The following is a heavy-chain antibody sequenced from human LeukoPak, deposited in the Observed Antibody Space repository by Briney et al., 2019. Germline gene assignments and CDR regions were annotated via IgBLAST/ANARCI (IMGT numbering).Heavy chain of an antibody. J-gene: IGHJ4*02. D-gene: IGHD2-2*03. CDR2: IKSKTDGGTT. CDR3: TTDGSPDYFDY. V-gene: IGHV3-15*01. CDR1: GFTFSSYW. Sequence: GGSLRLSCAASGFTFSSYWMSWVRQAPGKGLEWVGRIKSKTDGGTTDYAAPVKGRFTISRDDSKNTLYLQMNSLKTEDTAVYYCTTDGSPDYFDYWGQGTLVSVSS.